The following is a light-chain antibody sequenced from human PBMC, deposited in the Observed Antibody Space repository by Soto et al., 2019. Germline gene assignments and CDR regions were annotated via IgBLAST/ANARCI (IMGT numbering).Light chain of an antibody. J-gene: IGLJ2*01. V-gene: IGLV2-14*01. CDR2: EVS. CDR3: SSYTSSSTLDVV. CDR1: SSDVGGYNY. Sequence: QSALTQPASVSGSPVHSITISCTRTSSDVGGYNYVSWYQQHPGKAPKLMIYEVSNRPSGVSNRFSGSKSGNTASLTISGLQAEDEADYYCSSYTSSSTLDVVFGGGTKLTVL.